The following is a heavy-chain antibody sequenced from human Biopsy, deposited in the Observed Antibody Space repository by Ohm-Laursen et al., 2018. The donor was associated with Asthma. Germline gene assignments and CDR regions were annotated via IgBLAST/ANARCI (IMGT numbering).Heavy chain of an antibody. Sequence: SVKVSCKASGYTVTRYAINWVRQAPGQGLEWMEWINTNTGNPTYAQGFTGRFVFSLDTSVNTAHLQISSLKAEDTAVYYCARMISYYHEMRAPFFDYWGQGTLVTVSS. D-gene: IGHD3-22*01. J-gene: IGHJ4*02. CDR3: ARMISYYHEMRAPFFDY. CDR2: INTNTGNP. CDR1: GYTVTRYA. V-gene: IGHV7-4-1*02.